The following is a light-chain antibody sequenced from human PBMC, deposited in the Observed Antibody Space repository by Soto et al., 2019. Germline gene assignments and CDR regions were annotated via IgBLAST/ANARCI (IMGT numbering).Light chain of an antibody. V-gene: IGKV1-17*01. CDR1: QNIREE. CDR2: DTT. CDR3: QQYGSSRT. J-gene: IGKJ1*01. Sequence: DIQVTQSPSSLSASVVDRVTITCRTSQNIREELDWYQQKPGKAPKRLIYDTTTLQSWVPSRFSGSGSGTDFTLTISRLEPEDFAVYYCQQYGSSRTFGQGTKVDI.